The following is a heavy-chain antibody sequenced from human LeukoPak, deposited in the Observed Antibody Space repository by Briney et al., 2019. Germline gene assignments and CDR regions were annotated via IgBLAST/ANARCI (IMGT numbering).Heavy chain of an antibody. CDR2: IRYDGSNK. CDR1: GFTFSSYG. J-gene: IGHJ4*02. V-gene: IGHV3-30*02. CDR3: AKDSSGYDLLAFDY. Sequence: PGGSLRLSCAAAGFTFSSYGMHWVRQAPGKGLEWVAFIRYDGSNKYYADSVKGRFTISRDNSKNTLYLQMNSLRAEDTAVYYCAKDSSGYDLLAFDYWGQGTLVTVSS. D-gene: IGHD5-12*01.